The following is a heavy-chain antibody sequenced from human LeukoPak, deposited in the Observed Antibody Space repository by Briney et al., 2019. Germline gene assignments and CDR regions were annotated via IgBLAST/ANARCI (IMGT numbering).Heavy chain of an antibody. V-gene: IGHV4-34*01. CDR1: GGSFSGYY. D-gene: IGHD3-3*01. CDR2: INHSGST. Sequence: KPSETLSLTCAVYGGSFSGYYWSWTRQPPGKGLEWIGEINHSGSTNYNPSLKSRVTISVDTSKNQFSLKLSSVTAADTAVYYCARSPRRSGYYISYYYYGMDVWGQGTTVTVSS. J-gene: IGHJ6*02. CDR3: ARSPRRSGYYISYYYYGMDV.